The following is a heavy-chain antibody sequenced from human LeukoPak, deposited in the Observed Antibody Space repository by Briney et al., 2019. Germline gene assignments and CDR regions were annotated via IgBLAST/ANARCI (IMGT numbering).Heavy chain of an antibody. CDR3: ARYTEGHGFDI. J-gene: IGHJ3*02. CDR2: MNPRANT. CDR1: GYRSTSPD. V-gene: IGHV1-8*01. Sequence: GASVKVSCKASGYRSTSPDINWVRQATGRGLEWLGGMNPRANTGYTHKFRGRVTLTRDRSTNTAYMELSSLRSEDTAVYYCARYTEGHGFDIWGQGTAVTVS.